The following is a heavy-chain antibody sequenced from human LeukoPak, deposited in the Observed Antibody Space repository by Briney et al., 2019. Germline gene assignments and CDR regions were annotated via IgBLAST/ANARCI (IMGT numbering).Heavy chain of an antibody. Sequence: SETLSLTCTVSGGSISSSIYYWGWIRQPPGKGLEWIGTIYYSGSTYYNPSLKSRVTISVDTSKNQFSLKLSSVTAADTAVYYCARALPGAATRAFDYWGQGTLVTVSS. J-gene: IGHJ4*02. CDR2: IYYSGST. CDR1: GGSISSSIYY. CDR3: ARALPGAATRAFDY. V-gene: IGHV4-39*01. D-gene: IGHD2-15*01.